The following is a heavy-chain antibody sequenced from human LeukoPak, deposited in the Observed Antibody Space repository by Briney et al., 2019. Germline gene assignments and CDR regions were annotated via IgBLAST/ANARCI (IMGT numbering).Heavy chain of an antibody. Sequence: PSETLSLTCRVSGASIRSYFWSWIRHSPGKGLEWIGYVYDNDISNFNPPIECRVTILVDRSKSQFSLKLRSVTAADTAVYYCARGLVLATDDAFDIWGPGTMVTVSS. CDR1: GASIRSYF. J-gene: IGHJ3*02. D-gene: IGHD5-12*01. CDR2: VYDNDIS. CDR3: ARGLVLATDDAFDI. V-gene: IGHV4-59*01.